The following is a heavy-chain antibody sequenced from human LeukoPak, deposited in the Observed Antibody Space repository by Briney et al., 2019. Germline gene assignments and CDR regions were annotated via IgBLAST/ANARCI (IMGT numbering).Heavy chain of an antibody. Sequence: ASVKVSCKASGYTFTGYYMHWVRQAPGQGLEWVGRINPNSGGTNYAQKFQGRVTMTRDTSISTAYMELSRLRSDDTAVYYCARKYYYDSSGYCFDYWGQGTLVTVSS. D-gene: IGHD3-22*01. CDR1: GYTFTGYY. V-gene: IGHV1-2*06. CDR2: INPNSGGT. CDR3: ARKYYYDSSGYCFDY. J-gene: IGHJ4*02.